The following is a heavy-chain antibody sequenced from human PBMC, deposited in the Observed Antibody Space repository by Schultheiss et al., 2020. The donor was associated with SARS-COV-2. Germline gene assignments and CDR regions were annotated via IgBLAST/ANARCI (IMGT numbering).Heavy chain of an antibody. CDR1: GGSISSGDYY. CDR2: IYYSGST. CDR3: ASARFGELLFDY. D-gene: IGHD3-10*01. V-gene: IGHV4-30-4*01. J-gene: IGHJ4*02. Sequence: SETLSLTCTVSGGSISSGDYYWSWIRQPPGKGLEWIGYIYYSGSTYYNPSLKSRVTISVDTSKNQFSLKLSSVTAADTAVYYCASARFGELLFDYWGQGTLVTISS.